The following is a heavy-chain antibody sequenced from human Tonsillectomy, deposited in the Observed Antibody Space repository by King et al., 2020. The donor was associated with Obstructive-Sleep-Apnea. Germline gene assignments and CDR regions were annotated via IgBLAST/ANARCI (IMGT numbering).Heavy chain of an antibody. Sequence: QLQESGPGLVKPSETLSLTCTVSGGSISTSSYYWGWIRQPPGKGLEWIGTIYYSGSTYYNPSLKSRVTISVDTSKNQFSLKLSSVTAADTAVYYCARVHGHCSTTSCEFDYWGQGTLVTVSS. CDR2: IYYSGST. D-gene: IGHD2-2*01. CDR1: GGSISTSSYY. V-gene: IGHV4-39*07. CDR3: ARVHGHCSTTSCEFDY. J-gene: IGHJ4*02.